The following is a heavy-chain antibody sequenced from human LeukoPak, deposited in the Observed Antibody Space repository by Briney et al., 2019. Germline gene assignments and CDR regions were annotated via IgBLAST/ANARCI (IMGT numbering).Heavy chain of an antibody. V-gene: IGHV5-51*01. J-gene: IGHJ6*03. CDR1: GYSFTSYW. CDR2: IYPGDSDT. CDR3: ARLGVAQGYYYYMDV. D-gene: IGHD3-3*01. Sequence: GESLKISCKGSGYSFTSYWIGWVRPMPGKGLEGMGIIYPGDSDTRYSPSFQGQVTISADKSISTAYLQWSSLKASDTAIYYCARLGVAQGYYYYMDVWGKGTPVTVSS.